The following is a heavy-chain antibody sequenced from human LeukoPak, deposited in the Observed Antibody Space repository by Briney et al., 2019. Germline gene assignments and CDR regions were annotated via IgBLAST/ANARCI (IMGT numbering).Heavy chain of an antibody. CDR1: GGSIISYSHY. V-gene: IGHV4-30-2*01. J-gene: IGHJ5*02. Sequence: PSETLSLTCSVSGGSIISYSHYWSWIRQPPGKGLEWIGYIYHSGSTYYNPSLKSRVTISVDRSKNQFSLKLSSVTAADTAVYYCARDLNCSSTSCPPSGPWGQGTLVTVSS. D-gene: IGHD2-2*01. CDR3: ARDLNCSSTSCPPSGP. CDR2: IYHSGST.